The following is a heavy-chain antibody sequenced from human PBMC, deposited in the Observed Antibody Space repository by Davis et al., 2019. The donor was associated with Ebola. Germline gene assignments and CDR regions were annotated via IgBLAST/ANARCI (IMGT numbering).Heavy chain of an antibody. J-gene: IGHJ6*03. V-gene: IGHV1-8*01. D-gene: IGHD2-2*01. CDR1: GYTFTSYD. CDR3: ARAGEEYQLLYYYYMDV. CDR2: MNPNSGNT. Sequence: ASVKVSCKASGYTFTSYDINWVRQATGQGLEWMGWMNPNSGNTGYAQKFQGRVTMTRNTSISTAYMELSSLRSEDTAVYYCARAGEEYQLLYYYYMDVWGKGTTVTVSS.